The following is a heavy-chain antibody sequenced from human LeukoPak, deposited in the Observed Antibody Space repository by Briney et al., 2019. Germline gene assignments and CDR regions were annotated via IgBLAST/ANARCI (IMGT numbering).Heavy chain of an antibody. Sequence: GGSLRLSCAASGFTFSSYSMNWVRQAPGKGLEWVSSISSSSSYIYYADSVKGRFTISRDNAKNSLYLQMNSLRAEDTAVYYCASVGYDILTGYSLFDYWGQGTLVTVSS. CDR1: GFTFSSYS. J-gene: IGHJ4*02. D-gene: IGHD3-9*01. CDR2: ISSSSSYI. V-gene: IGHV3-21*01. CDR3: ASVGYDILTGYSLFDY.